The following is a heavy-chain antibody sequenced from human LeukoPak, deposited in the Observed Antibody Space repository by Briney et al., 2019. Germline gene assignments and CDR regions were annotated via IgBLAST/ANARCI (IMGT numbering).Heavy chain of an antibody. D-gene: IGHD3-10*01. J-gene: IGHJ4*02. CDR3: AREEAGTYGFQY. Sequence: SQTLSLTCAIFGDSISSNSSAWNWIRQSPSRALAWLGRAYYRSQWYNDYAFSVKGRIAINADTSKNHFSLQLNSVTPEDTAVYYCAREEAGTYGFQYWGQGTLVTVSS. CDR1: GDSISSNSSA. V-gene: IGHV6-1*01. CDR2: AYYRSQWYN.